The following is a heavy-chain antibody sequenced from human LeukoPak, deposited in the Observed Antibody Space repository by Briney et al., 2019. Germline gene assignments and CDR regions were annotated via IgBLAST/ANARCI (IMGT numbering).Heavy chain of an antibody. J-gene: IGHJ4*02. CDR3: ARGDSSGFSYGYPSYYFDF. CDR2: ISSSGSTI. V-gene: IGHV3-48*03. CDR1: GFTFRSYE. D-gene: IGHD5-18*01. Sequence: GGSLRLSCAASGFTFRSYEMNWVRQAPGKGLEWVSYISSSGSTIYYTDSVKGRFTISRDNAKNSLYLQVNSLRAEDTAVYYCARGDSSGFSYGYPSYYFDFWGQGTLVTVSS.